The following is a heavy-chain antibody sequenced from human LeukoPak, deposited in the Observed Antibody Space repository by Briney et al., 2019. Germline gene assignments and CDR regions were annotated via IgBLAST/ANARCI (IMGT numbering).Heavy chain of an antibody. Sequence: PSQTLSLTCTVSGDSISSADHYWSWIRLPPGKGPEWIGYIHYSGSAYYNPPLKSRATISVDMSKNQFSLSLNSLTAADSAVYYCARAAVDKNSRYYFDHWGQGTLVIVSS. J-gene: IGHJ4*02. CDR1: GDSISSADHY. CDR2: IHYSGSA. V-gene: IGHV4-30-4*01. D-gene: IGHD2/OR15-2a*01. CDR3: ARAAVDKNSRYYFDH.